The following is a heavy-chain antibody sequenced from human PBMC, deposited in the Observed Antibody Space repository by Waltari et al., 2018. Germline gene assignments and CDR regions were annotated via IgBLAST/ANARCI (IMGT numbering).Heavy chain of an antibody. J-gene: IGHJ3*01. CDR1: GVSITSNRHY. CDR3: ATYIGASVGTAAFDV. Sequence: QLQLQESGPRLVRPSETLSLICRVSGVSITSNRHYWAWIRQSPGQGLEWIGPVSYSGTTYTSPSLKGRVSVSRDTSKNQVSLILGSVTAADMAVYYCATYIGASVGTAAFDVWGQGTMVTVSS. CDR2: VSYSGTT. V-gene: IGHV4-39*01. D-gene: IGHD5-12*01.